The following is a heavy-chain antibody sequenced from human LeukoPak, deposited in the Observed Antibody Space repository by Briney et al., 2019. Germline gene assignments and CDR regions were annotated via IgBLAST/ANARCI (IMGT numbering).Heavy chain of an antibody. CDR1: GGSFSGYY. Sequence: SETLSLTCAVYGGSFSGYYWSWIRQPPGKGLEWIGEINHSGITNYNPSLKSRVTISVDRSKNQFSLKLSSVTAADTAVYYCATTYSNYYYDYLDVWGKGTTVTVSS. J-gene: IGHJ6*03. CDR3: ATTYSNYYYDYLDV. V-gene: IGHV4-34*01. D-gene: IGHD4-11*01. CDR2: INHSGIT.